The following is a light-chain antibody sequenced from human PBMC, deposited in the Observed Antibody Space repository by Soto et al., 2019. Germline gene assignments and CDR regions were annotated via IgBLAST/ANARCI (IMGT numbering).Light chain of an antibody. Sequence: EIVMTQYPATLSVSPGETATLSCMASQSVAGNLAWYQQKPGQAPRLLIYGASSRATGIPDRFSGSGSGTDFTLTISRLEPEDFAVYYCQQYGSSPLTFGGGTKVDIK. V-gene: IGKV3-20*01. CDR1: QSVAGN. CDR3: QQYGSSPLT. CDR2: GAS. J-gene: IGKJ4*01.